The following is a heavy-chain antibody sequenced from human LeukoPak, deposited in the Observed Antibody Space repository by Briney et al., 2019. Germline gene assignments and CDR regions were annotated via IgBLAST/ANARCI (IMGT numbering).Heavy chain of an antibody. V-gene: IGHV1-69*01. CDR2: IIPIFGTA. Sequence: SVKVSCKASGGTFSSYAISWVRQAPGQGLEWMGGIIPIFGTANYAQKFQGRVTITADESTSTAYMELSSPRSEDTAVYYCARDRRGYCSGGSCQPYNWFDPWGQGTLVTVSS. D-gene: IGHD2-15*01. CDR3: ARDRRGYCSGGSCQPYNWFDP. CDR1: GGTFSSYA. J-gene: IGHJ5*02.